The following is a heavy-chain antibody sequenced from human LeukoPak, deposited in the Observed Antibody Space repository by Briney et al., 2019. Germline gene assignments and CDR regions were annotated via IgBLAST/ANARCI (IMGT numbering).Heavy chain of an antibody. D-gene: IGHD3-22*01. Sequence: ASVKVSCKASGYTFTSYGLNWVRQAPGQGLEWMGWISGYNGHTNYAQKLQGRVTMTTDTSTSTAYMELRSLRSDDTALYYCARDLHYYDSSGYSYYDTFDIWGQGTMVTVSS. CDR3: ARDLHYYDSSGYSYYDTFDI. J-gene: IGHJ3*02. CDR2: ISGYNGHT. V-gene: IGHV1-18*01. CDR1: GYTFTSYG.